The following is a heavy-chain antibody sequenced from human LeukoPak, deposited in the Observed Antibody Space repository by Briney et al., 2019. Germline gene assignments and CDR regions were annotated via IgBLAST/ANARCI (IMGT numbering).Heavy chain of an antibody. J-gene: IGHJ5*02. V-gene: IGHV4-39*01. D-gene: IGHD3-10*01. CDR3: ARRERFACWFDP. Sequence: PSETLSLTCTVSGGSISSSSYYWGWIRQPPGQGLEWIGSIYYSGSTHYNPSLKSRVTISVDTSKNQFSLKLSSVTAADTAVYYCARRERFACWFDPWGQGTLVTVSS. CDR1: GGSISSSSYY. CDR2: IYYSGST.